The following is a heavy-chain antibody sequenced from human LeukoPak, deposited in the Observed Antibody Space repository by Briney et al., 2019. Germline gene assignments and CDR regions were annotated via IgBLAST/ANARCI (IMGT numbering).Heavy chain of an antibody. D-gene: IGHD1-26*01. CDR2: IRSKANSYAT. CDR1: GFTFSGSA. J-gene: IGHJ3*02. V-gene: IGHV3-73*01. Sequence: GGSLRLSCAASGFTFSGSAMHWVRQASGKGLEWVGRIRSKANSYATAYAASVKGRFTISRDDSKNTADLQMNSLKTEDTAVSYRTRHLEWELLPAFDIWGQGTLVTASS. CDR3: TRHLEWELLPAFDI.